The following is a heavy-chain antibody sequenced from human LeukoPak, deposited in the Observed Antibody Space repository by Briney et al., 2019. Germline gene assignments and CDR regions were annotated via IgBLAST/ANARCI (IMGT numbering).Heavy chain of an antibody. CDR3: ARANYCSGGSCYLRRLDY. CDR1: GYTFTGYY. CDR2: INPNSGGT. J-gene: IGHJ4*02. D-gene: IGHD2-15*01. V-gene: IGHV1-2*02. Sequence: GASVKVSCKASGYTFTGYYMHWVRQAPGQGLEWMGWINPNSGGTNYSQKFQGRVTITRDTSASTAYMELSSLRSEDTAVYYCARANYCSGGSCYLRRLDYWGQGTLVTVSS.